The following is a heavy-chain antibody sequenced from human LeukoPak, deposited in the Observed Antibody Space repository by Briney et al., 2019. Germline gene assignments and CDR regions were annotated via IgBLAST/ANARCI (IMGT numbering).Heavy chain of an antibody. CDR1: GYTFTGYY. Sequence: GASVKVPCKASGYTFTGYYMHWVPQAPGQGLEWMGWINPNSGGTNYAQKFQGRVTMTRDTSISTAYMELSRLRSEDTALDYCATGSHVRVYDSNPYYGHYWGQGTLVTVSS. CDR3: ATGSHVRVYDSNPYYGHY. CDR2: INPNSGGT. V-gene: IGHV1-2*02. D-gene: IGHD3-22*01. J-gene: IGHJ4*02.